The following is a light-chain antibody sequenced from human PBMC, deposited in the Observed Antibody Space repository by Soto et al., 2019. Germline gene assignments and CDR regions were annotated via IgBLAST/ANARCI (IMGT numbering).Light chain of an antibody. J-gene: IGKJ1*01. Sequence: DIQMTQSPSTLSASVGDRVTITCRASRGIGDRLAWFQQKPGKAPQFLIQAASNLQSGVPSRFRGSASGTDFTLTITGLQPDDFTTYYCQNYNGPPWTFGQGTKVDIK. V-gene: IGKV1D-16*01. CDR1: RGIGDR. CDR2: AAS. CDR3: QNYNGPPWT.